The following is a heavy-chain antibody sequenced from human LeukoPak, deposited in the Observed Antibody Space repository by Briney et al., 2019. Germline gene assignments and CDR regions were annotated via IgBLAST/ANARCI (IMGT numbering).Heavy chain of an antibody. CDR1: GFTSSDYY. J-gene: IGHJ4*02. CDR3: ASAYSYGTIDY. Sequence: KPGGSLRLSCAASGFTSSDYYMSWIRQAPGKGLEWVSYISSSGSTIYYADSVKGRFTISRDNAKNSLYLQMNSLRAEDTAVYYCASAYSYGTIDYWGQGTLVTVSS. D-gene: IGHD5-18*01. CDR2: ISSSGSTI. V-gene: IGHV3-11*01.